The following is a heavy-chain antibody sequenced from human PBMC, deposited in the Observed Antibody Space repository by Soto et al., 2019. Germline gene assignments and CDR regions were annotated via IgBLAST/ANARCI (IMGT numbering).Heavy chain of an antibody. J-gene: IGHJ4*02. Sequence: QVQLQQWGAGLLKPSETLSLTCAVYGGSFSDFFWCWIRHPPGKGLEWIGESTHSRRTNYNPSLKSRVTISVDTSKNQFSLKLSSVTAADKAVYYCARGTSTGTMSYWGQGTLVTVSS. CDR2: STHSRRT. D-gene: IGHD1-1*01. CDR1: GGSFSDFF. V-gene: IGHV4-34*01. CDR3: ARGTSTGTMSY.